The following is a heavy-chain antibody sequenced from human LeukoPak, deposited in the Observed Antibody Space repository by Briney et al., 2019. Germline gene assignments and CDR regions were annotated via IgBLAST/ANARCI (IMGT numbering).Heavy chain of an antibody. CDR1: GFTFSTYA. CDR2: ISYDGSNK. J-gene: IGHJ4*02. CDR3: ARTTTPHYYGSGSYALGY. V-gene: IGHV3-30-3*01. Sequence: GRSLRLSCAASGFTFSTYAMHWVRQGPGKGLEWVAVISYDGSNKYYADSVKGRFTISRDNSKNTLYLQMSSLSAEDTAVYYCARTTTPHYYGSGSYALGYCGQGTLVTVPS. D-gene: IGHD3-10*01.